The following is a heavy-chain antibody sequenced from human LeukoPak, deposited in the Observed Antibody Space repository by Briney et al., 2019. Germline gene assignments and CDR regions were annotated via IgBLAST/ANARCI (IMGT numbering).Heavy chain of an antibody. CDR1: GYTFTGYY. V-gene: IGHV1-2*02. D-gene: IGHD3-10*01. Sequence: ASVKVSCKASGYTFTGYYMHWVRQAPGQGLEWMGWINPNSGGTNYAQKFQGRVTMTRDTSISTAYMELSRLRSDDTAVYYCARDRTRSGMDAFDIRGQGTMVTVSS. CDR2: INPNSGGT. J-gene: IGHJ3*02. CDR3: ARDRTRSGMDAFDI.